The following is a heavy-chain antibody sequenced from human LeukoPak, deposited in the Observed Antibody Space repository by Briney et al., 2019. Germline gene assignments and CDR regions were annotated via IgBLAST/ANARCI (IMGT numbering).Heavy chain of an antibody. CDR3: AREGGITMIFFDY. J-gene: IGHJ4*02. D-gene: IGHD3-22*01. CDR2: ISSSGSTI. Sequence: PGGSLRLSCAASGFTFSTYSMNWVRQAPGKGLEWVSYISSSGSTIYYADSVKGRFTISRDNAKNSLYLQMNSLRAEDTAAYYCAREGGITMIFFDYWGQGTLVTVSS. CDR1: GFTFSTYS. V-gene: IGHV3-48*04.